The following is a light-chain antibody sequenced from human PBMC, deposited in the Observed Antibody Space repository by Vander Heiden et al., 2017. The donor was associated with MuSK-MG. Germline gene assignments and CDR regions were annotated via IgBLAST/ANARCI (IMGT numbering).Light chain of an antibody. J-gene: IGKJ5*01. CDR3: QQANSFPST. Sequence: IQMTQSPSSVPASLGDRVTITCRASQDISSWLAWYQQKPGKAPKVLIYAASRLQSGVPARFSGSGSGTDFTLTISSLQPEDIATYYCQQANSFPSTFGQGTRLEIK. CDR2: AAS. CDR1: QDISSW. V-gene: IGKV1-12*02.